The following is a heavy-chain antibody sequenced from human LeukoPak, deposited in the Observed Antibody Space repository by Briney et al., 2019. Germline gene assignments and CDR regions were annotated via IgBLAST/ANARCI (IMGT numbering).Heavy chain of an antibody. CDR2: ISNSGGSVSA. V-gene: IGHV3-23*01. Sequence: GGSLRLXCAASGFTFRSYAMSWVRQAPGKELEWVSGISNSGGSVSAYYADSVKGRITIFRDNSKNTLYLQMNSLRVEDTAVYYCALGYAMNYWGQGTLVTVSS. D-gene: IGHD2-8*01. CDR3: ALGYAMNY. CDR1: GFTFRSYA. J-gene: IGHJ4*02.